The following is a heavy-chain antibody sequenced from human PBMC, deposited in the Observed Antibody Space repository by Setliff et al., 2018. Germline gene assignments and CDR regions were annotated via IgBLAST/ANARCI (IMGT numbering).Heavy chain of an antibody. CDR1: GYTLTELS. Sequence: ASVKVSCKVSGYTLTELSMHWVRQAPGKGLEWMGGFDPEDGETIYAQKFQGRVTMTEDKSTSTAYMELSSLRSEDTAVYYCARDVFPYHYEGAFDIWGQGTMVTVSS. V-gene: IGHV1-24*01. CDR2: FDPEDGET. D-gene: IGHD3-22*01. J-gene: IGHJ3*02. CDR3: ARDVFPYHYEGAFDI.